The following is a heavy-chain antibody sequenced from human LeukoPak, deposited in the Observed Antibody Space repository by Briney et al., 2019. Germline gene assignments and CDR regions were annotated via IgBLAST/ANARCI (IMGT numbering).Heavy chain of an antibody. CDR2: IKTDGSQI. CDR1: GFTFSSYW. V-gene: IGHV3-7*01. J-gene: IGHJ4*02. Sequence: GGSLRLSCVASGFTFSSYWMTWVRQAPGKGLEWVANIKTDGSQIYCVDSVKGRFTISRDNAKNSLYLQMNSLRAEDTAVYYCARDLNWETYWGQGTLVSVSS. D-gene: IGHD7-27*01. CDR3: ARDLNWETY.